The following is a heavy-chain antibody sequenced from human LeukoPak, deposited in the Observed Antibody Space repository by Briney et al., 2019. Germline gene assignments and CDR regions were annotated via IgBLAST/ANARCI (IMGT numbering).Heavy chain of an antibody. J-gene: IGHJ3*02. CDR2: IYYSGST. D-gene: IGHD5-24*01. V-gene: IGHV4-59*01. CDR1: GGSISSYY. CDR3: AREKRDGYGNDAFDI. Sequence: SETLSLTCTVSGGSISSYYWSWLRQPPGKGLEWIGYIYYSGSTNYNPSLKSRVTISVDTSKNPFSLKLSSVTAADTAVYYCAREKRDGYGNDAFDIWGQGTMVTVSS.